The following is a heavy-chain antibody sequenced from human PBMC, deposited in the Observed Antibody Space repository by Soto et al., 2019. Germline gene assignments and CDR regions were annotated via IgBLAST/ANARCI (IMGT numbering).Heavy chain of an antibody. CDR3: AADWAGVAGYYYYCMDV. CDR1: GCTFTSSA. Sequence: SVKVSCKASGCTFTSSAVQWVRQARGPRLEWVGWIVVGSGNTNYAQKFQERVTITRDMSTSTAHMELSSLRSEDTAVYYCAADWAGVAGYYYYCMDVWGQGTRVTVSS. J-gene: IGHJ6*02. V-gene: IGHV1-58*01. CDR2: IVVGSGNT. D-gene: IGHD6-19*01.